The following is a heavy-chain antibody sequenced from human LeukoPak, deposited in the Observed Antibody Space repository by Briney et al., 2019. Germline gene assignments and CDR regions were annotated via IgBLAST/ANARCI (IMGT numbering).Heavy chain of an antibody. CDR1: GSTFTNYN. CDR3: ARAKRNGFDI. J-gene: IGHJ3*02. V-gene: IGHV3-48*01. CDR2: IRSSSTTI. Sequence: GGSLRLSCAASGSTFTNYNINWVRQAPGKGLEWVSYIRSSSTTIYYADSVKGRFTISRDNAKNSLYLQMNSLRAEDTAVYYCARAKRNGFDIWGQGTMVTVSS.